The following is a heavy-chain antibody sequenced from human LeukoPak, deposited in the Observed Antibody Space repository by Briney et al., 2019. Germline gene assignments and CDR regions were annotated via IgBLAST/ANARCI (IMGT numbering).Heavy chain of an antibody. Sequence: SETLSLTCTVSGDSITSHSTYYWGWIRQPPGKGLEWIGSVFYSGTTYYNPSLKSRVTISLDMSKNQFSLKLSSVTAADTAVYYCARGLSYWGQGTLVTVSS. CDR1: GDSITSHSTYY. V-gene: IGHV4-39*07. CDR2: VFYSGTT. CDR3: ARGLSY. J-gene: IGHJ4*02. D-gene: IGHD2-21*02.